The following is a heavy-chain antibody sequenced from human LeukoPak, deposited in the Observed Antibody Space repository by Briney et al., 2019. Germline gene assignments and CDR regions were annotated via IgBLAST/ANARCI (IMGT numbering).Heavy chain of an antibody. CDR1: AFTFSSYA. CDR3: ARDLYYDSSGYSYYFDY. V-gene: IGHV3-23*01. D-gene: IGHD3-22*01. J-gene: IGHJ4*02. CDR2: ISNSDGST. Sequence: GGSLRLSCAASAFTFSSYAMSWVRQAPGKGLEWVSTISNSDGSTYYADSVKGRFTISRDNSENTLYLQMNSLRAEDTAVYYCARDLYYDSSGYSYYFDYWGQGTLVTVSS.